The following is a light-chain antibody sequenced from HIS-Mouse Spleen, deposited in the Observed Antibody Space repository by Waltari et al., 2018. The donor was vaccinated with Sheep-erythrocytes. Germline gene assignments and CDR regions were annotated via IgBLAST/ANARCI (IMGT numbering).Light chain of an antibody. CDR2: KVS. Sequence: DAVITQSPLSRPVTLGQPASISCRSTQSLVHSDGNTYLNWFQQRPGQSPRRLIYKVSNRDSGVPDRFSGSGSGTDFTLKISRVEAEDVGVYYCMQGTHWPPYTFGQGTKLEIK. CDR3: MQGTHWPPYT. J-gene: IGKJ2*01. CDR1: QSLVHSDGNTY. V-gene: IGKV2-30*02.